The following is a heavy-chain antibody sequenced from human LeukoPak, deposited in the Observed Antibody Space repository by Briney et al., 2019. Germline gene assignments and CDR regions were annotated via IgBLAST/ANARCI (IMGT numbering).Heavy chain of an antibody. J-gene: IGHJ6*02. V-gene: IGHV3-48*03. CDR1: GFTFSSYE. CDR2: ISSSGNTI. CDR3: ARGAHYYYYGMDV. Sequence: GGSLRLSCAASGFTFSSYEMNWVRQAPGKGLEWVSYISSSGNTIYYADSVKGRFTISRDNSKNTLYLQVNSLRAEDTAVYYCARGAHYYYYGMDVWGQGTTVTVSS.